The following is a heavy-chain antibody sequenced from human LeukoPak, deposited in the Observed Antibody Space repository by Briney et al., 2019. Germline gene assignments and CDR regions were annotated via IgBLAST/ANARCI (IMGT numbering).Heavy chain of an antibody. Sequence: GGSLRLSRAASGFTFSNYWMSWVRQAPGQGLEWVAHIKQDGSDKYYVDSVKGRFTISRDNAKNSLYLQMNSLRAEDTALYYCAKDVNLYSSSWPDYWGQGTLVTVSS. CDR2: IKQDGSDK. CDR3: AKDVNLYSSSWPDY. J-gene: IGHJ4*02. D-gene: IGHD6-13*01. CDR1: GFTFSNYW. V-gene: IGHV3-7*03.